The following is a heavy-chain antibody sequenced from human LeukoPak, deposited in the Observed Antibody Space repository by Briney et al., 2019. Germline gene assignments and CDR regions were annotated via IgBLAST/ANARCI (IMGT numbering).Heavy chain of an antibody. Sequence: SSETLSLTCAVYGGSFSGYYWSWIRQPPGKGLEWIGEINHSGSTNYNPSLKSRVTISVDTSKNQFSLKLSSVTAADTAVYYCARGSFQILSGYWYYYGMDVWGRGTTVTVSS. CDR3: ARGSFQILSGYWYYYGMDV. CDR2: INHSGST. CDR1: GGSFSGYY. J-gene: IGHJ6*02. V-gene: IGHV4-34*01. D-gene: IGHD3-9*01.